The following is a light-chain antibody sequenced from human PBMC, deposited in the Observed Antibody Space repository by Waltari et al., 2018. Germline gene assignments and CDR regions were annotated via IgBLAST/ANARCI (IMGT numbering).Light chain of an antibody. CDR3: AAWDDSLSAYV. V-gene: IGLV1-47*01. Sequence: QSVLTQPPSASATPGQRVTISCSGISSNIEANSVYWYQQFPGTAPQLLNYRKHQRPSGGPARFSGAKSGTSDSLDISGLRSEDEADYYCAAWDDSLSAYVFGTGTTVTVL. J-gene: IGLJ1*01. CDR1: SSNIEANS. CDR2: RKH.